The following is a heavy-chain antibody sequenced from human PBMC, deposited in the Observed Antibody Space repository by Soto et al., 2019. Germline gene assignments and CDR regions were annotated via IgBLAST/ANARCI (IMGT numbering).Heavy chain of an antibody. CDR3: ARPWGYSNYGLGMDV. V-gene: IGHV5-10-1*01. CDR1: GYSFTSYW. D-gene: IGHD4-4*01. CDR2: IDPSDSYT. Sequence: GESLKISCKGSGYSFTSYWISWVRQMPGKGLEWMGGIDPSDSYTNYSPSFQGHVTISADKSISTAYLQWSSLKASDTAMYYCARPWGYSNYGLGMDVWGQGTPVTVSS. J-gene: IGHJ6*02.